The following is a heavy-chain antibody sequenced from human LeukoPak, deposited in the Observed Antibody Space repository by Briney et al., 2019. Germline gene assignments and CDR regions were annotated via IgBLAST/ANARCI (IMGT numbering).Heavy chain of an antibody. CDR2: IYHSGST. V-gene: IGHV4-38-2*02. CDR3: ARAPTTVIIFDY. CDR1: GYSISSGYY. D-gene: IGHD4-17*01. J-gene: IGHJ4*02. Sequence: PSETLSLTCTVSGYSISSGYYWGWIRQPPGKGLEWIGSIYHSGSTYYNPSLKSRITISVDTSKNQFSLKLSSVTAADTAVYYCARAPTTVIIFDYWGQGTLVTVSS.